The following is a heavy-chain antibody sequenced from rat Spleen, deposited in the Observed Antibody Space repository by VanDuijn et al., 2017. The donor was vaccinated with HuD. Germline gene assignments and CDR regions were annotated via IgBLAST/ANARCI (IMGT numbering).Heavy chain of an antibody. CDR2: IWSGGST. D-gene: IGHD1-6*01. J-gene: IGHJ3*01. Sequence: QVQLMESGPALMQPSETLSLTCTVSGFSLSSNGVGWVRQPLGKGLVWMGSIWSGGSTHYNSAVQSRLSISRDTSKSQVYLKVNSLQTGDTATYYCARWKYTTDWFAYWGQGTLVTVSS. CDR3: ARWKYTTDWFAY. V-gene: IGHV2-72*01. CDR1: GFSLSSNG.